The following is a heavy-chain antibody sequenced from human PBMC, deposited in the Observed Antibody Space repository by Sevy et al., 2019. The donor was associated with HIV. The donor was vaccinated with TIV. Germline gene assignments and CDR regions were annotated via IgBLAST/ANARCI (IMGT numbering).Heavy chain of an antibody. Sequence: GGSLRLSCEASAINIRDYWMNWVRQAPGKGLEWVANINPDGSKIYYADSVKGRFTISRDYAKNSVFLQMTSLRAEDTAVYYCGRAIQLAAIYWGQGMLVTVSS. CDR3: GRAIQLAAIY. J-gene: IGHJ4*02. V-gene: IGHV3-7*02. CDR2: INPDGSKI. CDR1: AINIRDYW. D-gene: IGHD2-15*01.